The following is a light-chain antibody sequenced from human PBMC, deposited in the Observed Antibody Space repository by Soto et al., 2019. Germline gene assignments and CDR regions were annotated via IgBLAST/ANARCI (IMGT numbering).Light chain of an antibody. Sequence: EIVMTQSPATLSVSPGERATLSCRASQSVSSNLAWYQQKPGQAPRLLIYGASTRATGIPARFRGSGSAKEFTLTISWLQSEDFAVYYCQQYNNWPITFGQGTRLEIK. CDR3: QQYNNWPIT. CDR2: GAS. V-gene: IGKV3-15*01. J-gene: IGKJ5*01. CDR1: QSVSSN.